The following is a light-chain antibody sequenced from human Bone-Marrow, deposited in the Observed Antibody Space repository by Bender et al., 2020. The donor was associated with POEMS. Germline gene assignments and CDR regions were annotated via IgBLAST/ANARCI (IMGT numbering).Light chain of an antibody. Sequence: QSALTQPRSVSGSPGQSVTISCTGTSSDVGGSNYVSWYQQHPGKVPKLMIYVVTERPSGVSNRFSGSKSGNTASLTISGLQAEDEADYYCCLYAGSSTLVFGGGTKLTVL. CDR1: SSDVGGSNY. CDR2: VVT. CDR3: CLYAGSSTLV. V-gene: IGLV2-11*01. J-gene: IGLJ2*01.